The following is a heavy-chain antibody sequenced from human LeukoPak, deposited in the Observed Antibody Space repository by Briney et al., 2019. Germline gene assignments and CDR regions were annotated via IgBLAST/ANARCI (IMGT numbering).Heavy chain of an antibody. CDR2: IWYDGSNK. CDR3: ARDVGKYYFDY. D-gene: IGHD1-26*01. J-gene: IGHJ4*02. Sequence: GGSLRLSCAASGFTFSSYGMRWVRQAPGKGLEWVAVIWYDGSNKYYADSVKGRFTISRDNSKNTLYLQMNSLRAEDTAVYYCARDVGKYYFDYSGQGTLVTVSS. V-gene: IGHV3-33*01. CDR1: GFTFSSYG.